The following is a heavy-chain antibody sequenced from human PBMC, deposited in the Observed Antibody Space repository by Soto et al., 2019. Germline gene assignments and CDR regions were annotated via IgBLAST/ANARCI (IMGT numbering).Heavy chain of an antibody. CDR3: AKGYYDFWSGYIN. Sequence: EVQLLESGGGLVQPGGSLRLSCAASGFTFSNYAMSRVRQAPGKGLEWVSAISGSGDITYSADSVRGHFTISRDNSKNTLYLQMNRLRAEDTAVYYCAKGYYDFWSGYINWGQGTLVTVSS. V-gene: IGHV3-23*01. D-gene: IGHD3-3*01. CDR2: ISGSGDIT. J-gene: IGHJ4*02. CDR1: GFTFSNYA.